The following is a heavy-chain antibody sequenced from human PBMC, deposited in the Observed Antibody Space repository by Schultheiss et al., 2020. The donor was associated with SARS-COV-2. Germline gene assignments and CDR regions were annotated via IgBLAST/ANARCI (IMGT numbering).Heavy chain of an antibody. J-gene: IGHJ6*03. CDR1: GFTFSSYA. CDR2: ISGSGGST. D-gene: IGHD6-6*01. Sequence: GASLKISCAASGFTFSSYAMSWVRQAPGKGLEWVSAISGSGGSTYYADSVKGRFTISRDNSKNTLYLQMNSLRAEDTAVYYCARAASVGSSRGYYMDVWGKGTTVTVSS. CDR3: ARAASVGSSRGYYMDV. V-gene: IGHV3-23*01.